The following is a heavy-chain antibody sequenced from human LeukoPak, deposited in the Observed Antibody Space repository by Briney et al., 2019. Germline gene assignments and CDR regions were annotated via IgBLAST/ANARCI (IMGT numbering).Heavy chain of an antibody. CDR1: GGSISSGSYY. CDR3: ARAKIRSTSITDAFDI. CDR2: IYTSGST. Sequence: SQTLSLTCTVFGGSISSGSYYWSWIRQPAGKGLEWIGRIYTSGSTNYNPSLKSRVTISVDTSKNQFSLKLSSVTAADTAVYYCARAKIRSTSITDAFDIWGQGTMVTVSS. V-gene: IGHV4-61*02. J-gene: IGHJ3*02. D-gene: IGHD2-2*01.